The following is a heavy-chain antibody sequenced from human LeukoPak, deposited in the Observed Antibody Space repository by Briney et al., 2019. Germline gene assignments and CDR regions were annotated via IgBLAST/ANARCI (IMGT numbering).Heavy chain of an antibody. V-gene: IGHV4-34*01. J-gene: IGHJ4*02. D-gene: IGHD2-15*01. Sequence: SETLSLTCAVYGGSFSGYYWSWIRQPPGKGLEWIGEINHSGSTNYNPSLKSRVTISVDTSKNQFSLKLSSVTAADTAVYYCARRPYCSGGRCYGYYFDYWGQGTLVTVSS. CDR1: GGSFSGYY. CDR3: ARRPYCSGGRCYGYYFDY. CDR2: INHSGST.